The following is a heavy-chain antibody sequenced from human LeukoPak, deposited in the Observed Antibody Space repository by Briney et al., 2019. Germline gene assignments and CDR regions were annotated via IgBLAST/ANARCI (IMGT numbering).Heavy chain of an antibody. CDR3: ARSRRVVVPSTLNSADDYYYYMDV. CDR1: GYTFTSYA. CDR2: INTNTGNP. Sequence: ASVKVSCKASGYTFTSYAMNWVRQAPGQGLEWMGWINTNTGNPTYGQGFTGRSVFSFDTSVSTAYLEISSLKAEDTDIYYCARSRRVVVPSTLNSADDYYYYMDVWGKGTTVTISS. J-gene: IGHJ6*03. V-gene: IGHV7-4-1*02. D-gene: IGHD2-15*01.